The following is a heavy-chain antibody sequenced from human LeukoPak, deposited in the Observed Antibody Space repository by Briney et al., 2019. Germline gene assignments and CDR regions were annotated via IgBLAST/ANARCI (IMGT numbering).Heavy chain of an antibody. J-gene: IGHJ6*02. CDR3: ARLGYNYFYYTMDV. CDR1: GYSFTSSW. V-gene: IGHV5-51*01. D-gene: IGHD1-1*01. Sequence: GESLKISCKGSGYSFTSSWIGWVRQMPGKGLEWMGTVYAGDSDTRYSPSFQGQVTMSADKSTSTAFLQWRSLKAADTAMYYCARLGYNYFYYTMDVWGQGTAVTVSS. CDR2: VYAGDSDT.